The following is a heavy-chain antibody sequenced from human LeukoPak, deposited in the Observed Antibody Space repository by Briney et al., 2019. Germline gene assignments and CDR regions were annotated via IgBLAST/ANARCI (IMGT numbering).Heavy chain of an antibody. D-gene: IGHD4-17*01. CDR3: RLSTVTASSNDY. J-gene: IGHJ4*02. V-gene: IGHV3-15*01. CDR1: GFTFSNAW. Sequence: PGGSLRLSCAASGFTFSNAWMSWVRQAPGKGLEWVGRIKSKTDGGTTDYAAPVKGRFTISRDDSKNTLYLQMNSLKTEDTGVYFCRLSTVTASSNDYWGQGTLVTVSS. CDR2: IKSKTDGGTT.